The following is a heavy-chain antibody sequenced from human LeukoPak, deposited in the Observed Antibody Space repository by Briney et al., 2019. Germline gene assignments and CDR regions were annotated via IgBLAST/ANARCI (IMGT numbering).Heavy chain of an antibody. D-gene: IGHD5/OR15-5a*01. J-gene: IGHJ4*01. CDR3: ARLPGDSTIYDL. CDR1: GFTFSSYA. V-gene: IGHV3-7*01. CDR2: IRQDGNDV. Sequence: PGGSLRLSCAASGFTFSSYAMSWVRQAPGKGLEWVASIRQDGNDVNYVESVKGRFIISRDNAGNSVSLQMSSLRAEDTAMYYCARLPGDSTIYDLWGQGTLVTVSS.